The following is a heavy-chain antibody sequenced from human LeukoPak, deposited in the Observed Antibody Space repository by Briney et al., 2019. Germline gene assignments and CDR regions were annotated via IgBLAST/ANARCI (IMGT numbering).Heavy chain of an antibody. J-gene: IGHJ5*02. CDR2: ISHDGSNQ. CDR1: GFPFSSYT. Sequence: GRSLMLSCAASGFPFSSYTMHWVRQAPGKGLEWVTFISHDGSNQDYADSVKGRFTVSRDNSKNTVFLQMNSLRPEDTAVYYCAKAPYDGWFDPWGQGTLVTVSS. CDR3: AKAPYDGWFDP. D-gene: IGHD3-3*01. V-gene: IGHV3-30-3*01.